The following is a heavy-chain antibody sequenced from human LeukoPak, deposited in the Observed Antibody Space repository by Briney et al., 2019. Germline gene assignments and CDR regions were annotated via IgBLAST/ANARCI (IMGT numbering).Heavy chain of an antibody. V-gene: IGHV4-39*01. CDR1: GXSITSSGDY. Sequence: SETLSLTCTVFGXSITSSGDYWGWIRQPPGWGLEWIGTIYYSGSTYYDPSLKSRVTMSVDTSKNQFSLNLTSVTAADTAVYYCARHLGRRGYFDYWGQGSLVTVSS. J-gene: IGHJ4*02. D-gene: IGHD3-16*01. CDR2: IYYSGST. CDR3: ARHLGRRGYFDY.